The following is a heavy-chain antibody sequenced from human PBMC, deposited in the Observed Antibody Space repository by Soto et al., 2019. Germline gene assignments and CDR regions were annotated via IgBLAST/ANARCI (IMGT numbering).Heavy chain of an antibody. V-gene: IGHV3-9*01. D-gene: IGHD4-17*01. CDR2: INWNTVNI. J-gene: IGHJ4*02. Sequence: GGSLRLSCTASGFTFDDFAMHWVRQVPGKGLEWVSGINWNTVNIAYADSVKGRFTISRDNGKNSLYLQMNSLKTEDTALYYCARGSHSDYGDYGYFEFWGQGALVTVSS. CDR3: ARGSHSDYGDYGYFEF. CDR1: GFTFDDFA.